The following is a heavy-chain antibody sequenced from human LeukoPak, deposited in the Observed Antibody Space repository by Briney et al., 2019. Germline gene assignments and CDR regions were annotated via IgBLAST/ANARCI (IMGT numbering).Heavy chain of an antibody. CDR2: INPSGGST. CDR1: GYTFTSYY. V-gene: IGHV1-46*01. CDR3: ARVGPGGYSYGYDWFDP. Sequence: ASVKVSCKASGYTFTSYYMHWVRQAPGQGLEWMGIINPSGGSTSYAQKFQGRVTITADESTSTAYMELSSLRSEDTAVYYCARVGPGGYSYGYDWFDPWGQGTLVTVSS. J-gene: IGHJ5*02. D-gene: IGHD5-18*01.